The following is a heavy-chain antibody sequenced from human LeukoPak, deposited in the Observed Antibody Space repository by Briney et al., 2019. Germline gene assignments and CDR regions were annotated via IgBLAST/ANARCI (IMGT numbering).Heavy chain of an antibody. CDR1: GFTFSSYG. CDR3: AKGDLDQLPFHYFDY. J-gene: IGHJ4*02. Sequence: PGRSLRLSCAASGFTFSSYGMHWVRQAPGKGLEWVAVISYDGSNKYYADSVKGRFTISRDNSKNTLYLQMNSLRAEDTAVYYCAKGDLDQLPFHYFDYWGQGTLVTVSS. V-gene: IGHV3-30*18. D-gene: IGHD2-2*01. CDR2: ISYDGSNK.